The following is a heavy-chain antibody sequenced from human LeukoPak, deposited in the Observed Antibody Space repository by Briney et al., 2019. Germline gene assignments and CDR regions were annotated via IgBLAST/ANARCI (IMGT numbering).Heavy chain of an antibody. CDR3: ARVYYDFWSGDDAFDI. CDR2: ISSSSSYI. D-gene: IGHD3-3*01. CDR1: GFTFSSYS. V-gene: IGHV3-21*01. Sequence: GGSLRLSCAASGFTFSSYSMSWVRQAPGKGLEWVSSISSSSSYIYYADSVKGRFTISRDNAKYSLYLQMNSLRAEDTAVYYCARVYYDFWSGDDAFDIWGQGTMVTVSS. J-gene: IGHJ3*02.